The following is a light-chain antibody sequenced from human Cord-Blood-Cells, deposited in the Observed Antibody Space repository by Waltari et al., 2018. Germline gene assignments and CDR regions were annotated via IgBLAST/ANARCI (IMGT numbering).Light chain of an antibody. Sequence: QSVLTPPPSVSGAPGPRVTISCTGRSSHIGAGYDVHWYQPLPGTAPKPLIYGNSNRPSGVPDRFSGSKSGTSASLAITGLQAEDEADYYCQSYDSSLSGVVFGGGTKLTVL. CDR1: SSHIGAGYD. CDR3: QSYDSSLSGVV. V-gene: IGLV1-40*01. CDR2: GNS. J-gene: IGLJ2*01.